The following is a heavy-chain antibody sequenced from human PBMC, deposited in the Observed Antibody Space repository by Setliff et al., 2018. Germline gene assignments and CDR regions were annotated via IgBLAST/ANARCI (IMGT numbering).Heavy chain of an antibody. CDR1: GGTFSSYA. J-gene: IGHJ6*02. D-gene: IGHD6-13*01. V-gene: IGHV1-69*13. CDR3: ARGYRGYSSSWSFGDYYYYYGMDV. CDR2: IIPIFGTA. Sequence: SVKVSCKASGGTFSSYAIGWVRQAPGQGLEWMGGIIPIFGTANYAQKFQGRVTITADESTSRAYMELSSLRSEDTAVYYCARGYRGYSSSWSFGDYYYYYGMDVWGQGTTVTVSS.